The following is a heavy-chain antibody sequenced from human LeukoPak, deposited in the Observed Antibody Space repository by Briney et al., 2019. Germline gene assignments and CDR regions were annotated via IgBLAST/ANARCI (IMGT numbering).Heavy chain of an antibody. CDR2: LSSNGGST. Sequence: GGSLRLSCAASGFTFSSYAMHWVRQAPGKGLEYVSALSSNGGSTYYADSVKGRFTISRDNSKNTLFLQMNSLRAEDTAVYYCAKDLPFVVVPAYFDYWGQGTLVTVSS. J-gene: IGHJ4*02. CDR3: AKDLPFVVVPAYFDY. D-gene: IGHD2-2*01. CDR1: GFTFSSYA. V-gene: IGHV3-64*04.